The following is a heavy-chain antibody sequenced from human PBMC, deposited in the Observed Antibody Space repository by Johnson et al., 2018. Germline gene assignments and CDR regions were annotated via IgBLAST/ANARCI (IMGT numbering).Heavy chain of an antibody. D-gene: IGHD3-10*01. CDR3: TRAFRRKNAYGSENYSLDV. Sequence: QVQLVQSGAEVKKXGASVKVXCKASGYTFTSYDINWVRQATGQGLEWMGWMNPHSGNTGYAHKFQGRFPMPRNTPISTASMELSSLGSEDPAVYSCTRAFRRKNAYGSENYSLDVWGKGTTVTVSS. CDR2: MNPHSGNT. V-gene: IGHV1-8*01. J-gene: IGHJ6*04. CDR1: GYTFTSYD.